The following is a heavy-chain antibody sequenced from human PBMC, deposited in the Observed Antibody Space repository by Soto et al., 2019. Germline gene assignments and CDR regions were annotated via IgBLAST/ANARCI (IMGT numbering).Heavy chain of an antibody. Sequence: ASVKVSCKASGYTFTSYYMHWVRQAPGQGLEWMGIINPSGGSTSYAQKFQGRVTMTRDTSTSTVYMELSSLRSEDTAVYYCARGIRERWLQLPGDYWGQGTRGTVPS. CDR3: ARGIRERWLQLPGDY. V-gene: IGHV1-46*01. J-gene: IGHJ4*02. D-gene: IGHD5-12*01. CDR2: INPSGGST. CDR1: GYTFTSYY.